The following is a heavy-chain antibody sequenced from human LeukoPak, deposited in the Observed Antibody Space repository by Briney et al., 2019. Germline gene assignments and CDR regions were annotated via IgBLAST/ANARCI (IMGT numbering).Heavy chain of an antibody. J-gene: IGHJ5*02. CDR2: INHSGST. D-gene: IGHD3-22*01. Sequence: SETLSLTCAVYGGSFSGYYWSWIRQPPGKGLEWIGEINHSGSTNYNPSLKSRVTISVDTSKNQFSLKLSSVTAADTAVYYCARASYYYDSSGYRNNNWFDPWGQGTLVTVSS. CDR3: ARASYYYDSSGYRNNNWFDP. V-gene: IGHV4-34*01. CDR1: GGSFSGYY.